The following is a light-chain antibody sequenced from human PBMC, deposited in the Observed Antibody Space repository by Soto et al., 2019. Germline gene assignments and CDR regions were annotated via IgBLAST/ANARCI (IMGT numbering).Light chain of an antibody. CDR3: QHHGYLLG. Sequence: EIVMTQSPRTLSLSPGERATLSCRASQPINNNYVAWYQQKPGQAPSLLIYGASDRATGVPDRFSGSGSGTDFTLIISRLQAEDFALYFCQHHGYLLGFGGGTKLESK. J-gene: IGKJ4*01. CDR2: GAS. CDR1: QPINNNY. V-gene: IGKV3-20*01.